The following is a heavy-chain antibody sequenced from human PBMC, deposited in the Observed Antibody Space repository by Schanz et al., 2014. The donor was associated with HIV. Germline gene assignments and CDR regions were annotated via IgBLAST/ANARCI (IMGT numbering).Heavy chain of an antibody. V-gene: IGHV3-33*05. CDR1: GFSFRTFG. CDR2: ISYDGINK. CDR3: TRGRFLERGGMDV. D-gene: IGHD3-3*01. Sequence: QVQLVESGGGVVQPGRSLRLSCVASGFSFRTFGMHWVRQAPGKGLEWVAVISYDGINKHYADSVKGRFMISRDNSNNTLYLQMNSLRAEDTAVYFCTRGRFLERGGMDVWGQGTAVTVSS. J-gene: IGHJ6*02.